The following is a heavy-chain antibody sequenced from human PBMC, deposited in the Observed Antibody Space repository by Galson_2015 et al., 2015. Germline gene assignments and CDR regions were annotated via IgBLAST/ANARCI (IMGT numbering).Heavy chain of an antibody. J-gene: IGHJ4*02. CDR3: AKEYCSSTSCYEDY. D-gene: IGHD2-2*01. Sequence: GLEWVAVISYDGSNKYYADSVKGRSTISRDNSKNTLYLQMNSLRAEDTAVYYCAKEYCSSTSCYEDYWGQGTLVTVSS. CDR2: ISYDGSNK. V-gene: IGHV3-30*18.